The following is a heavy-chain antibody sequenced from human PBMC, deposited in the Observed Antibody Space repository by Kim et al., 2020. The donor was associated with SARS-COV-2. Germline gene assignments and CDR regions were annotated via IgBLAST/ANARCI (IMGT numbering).Heavy chain of an antibody. Sequence: ASVKVSCKASGYTFTSYAMHWVRQAPGQRLEWMGWINAGNGNTKYSQKFQGRVTITRDTSASTAYMELSSLRSEDTAVYYCARGVVQDNVYYYYYYGMDVWGQGTTVTVSS. J-gene: IGHJ6*02. CDR1: GYTFTSYA. CDR2: INAGNGNT. V-gene: IGHV1-3*01. D-gene: IGHD2-2*01. CDR3: ARGVVQDNVYYYYYYGMDV.